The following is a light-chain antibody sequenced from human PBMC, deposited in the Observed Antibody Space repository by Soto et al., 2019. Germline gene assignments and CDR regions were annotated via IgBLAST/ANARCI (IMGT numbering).Light chain of an antibody. J-gene: IGKJ2*01. V-gene: IGKV4-1*01. Sequence: DIVMTQSPDSLAVSLGERATINCKSIQSVLYSSINKKYLAWYQQKPGQPPKLLIYWASTRESGVPDRFSGSATETDFTLTNSSLQAEDVAVYYCQQYYSTPYTVGQATKLEIK. CDR2: WAS. CDR3: QQYYSTPYT. CDR1: QSVLYSSINKKY.